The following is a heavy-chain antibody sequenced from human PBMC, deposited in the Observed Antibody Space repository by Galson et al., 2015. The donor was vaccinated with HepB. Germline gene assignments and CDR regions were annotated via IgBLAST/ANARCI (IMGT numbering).Heavy chain of an antibody. CDR1: GGSINSYY. V-gene: IGHV4-59*01. Sequence: ETLSLTCTVSGGSINSYYWSWIRQPPGKGLEWIGYISYSGSTNYNPSLSSRVTMSVDTSKKHFSLKLSSVTAADTAVYYCARDMKVLEWLGGHLDPWGQGTLVTVSS. J-gene: IGHJ5*02. CDR3: ARDMKVLEWLGGHLDP. D-gene: IGHD3-3*01. CDR2: ISYSGST.